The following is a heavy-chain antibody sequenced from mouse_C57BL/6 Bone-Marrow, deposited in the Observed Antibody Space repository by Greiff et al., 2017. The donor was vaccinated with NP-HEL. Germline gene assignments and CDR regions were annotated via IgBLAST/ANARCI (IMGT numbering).Heavy chain of an antibody. Sequence: VQLKESGAELARPGASVKLSCKASGYTFTSYGISWVKQRTGQGLEWIGEIYPRSGNTYYNEKFKGKATLTADKSSSTAYMELRSLTSEDSAVYFCSYAKDFDYWGQGTTLTVSS. CDR1: GYTFTSYG. CDR2: IYPRSGNT. D-gene: IGHD1-1*01. V-gene: IGHV1-81*01. J-gene: IGHJ2*01. CDR3: SYAKDFDY.